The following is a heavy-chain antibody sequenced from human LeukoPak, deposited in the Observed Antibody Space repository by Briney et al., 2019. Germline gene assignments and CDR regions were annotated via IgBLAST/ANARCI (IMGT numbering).Heavy chain of an antibody. J-gene: IGHJ4*02. CDR1: GFRFSDFW. CDR3: ATYGVVERATDY. CDR2: IKEDGSEK. Sequence: GGSLRLSCAASGFRFSDFWMSWVRRAPGKGLEWVANIKEDGSEKHYVDSVKGRFTISRDNAKNSLFLQMNGLRAEDTAIYYCATYGVVERATDYWGQGTLVTVSS. D-gene: IGHD2-15*01. V-gene: IGHV3-7*01.